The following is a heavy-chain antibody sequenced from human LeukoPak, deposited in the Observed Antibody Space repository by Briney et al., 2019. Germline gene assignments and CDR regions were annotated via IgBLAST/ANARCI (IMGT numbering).Heavy chain of an antibody. CDR2: ITWNGGST. J-gene: IGHJ6*03. V-gene: IGHV3-20*04. Sequence: PGGSLRLSCAASGFTFSSYGMSWVRQAPGKGLEWVSGITWNGGSTGYADSVKGRFTISRDNAKNSLYLQMNSLRAEDTALYYCARGGCLSGSCYWDYYYYYMDVWGKGTTVTVSS. D-gene: IGHD2-15*01. CDR1: GFTFSSYG. CDR3: ARGGCLSGSCYWDYYYYYMDV.